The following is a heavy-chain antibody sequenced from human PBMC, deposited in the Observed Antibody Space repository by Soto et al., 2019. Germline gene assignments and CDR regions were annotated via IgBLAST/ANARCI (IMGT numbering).Heavy chain of an antibody. J-gene: IGHJ3*02. CDR1: GGTLSDHG. CDR3: ARGVYGSGNYYTGPSAFDI. CDR2: TIPVFNTA. V-gene: IGHV1-69*06. D-gene: IGHD3-10*01. Sequence: QVQLEQSGAEVKKPGSSVKISCKASGGTLSDHGVSWLRQAPGQGLEWVGGTIPVFNTANYAPKFQGRVTIAADKSTNIAYMDLGSLISDDTAFYYCARGVYGSGNYYTGPSAFDIWGQGTLVIVSS.